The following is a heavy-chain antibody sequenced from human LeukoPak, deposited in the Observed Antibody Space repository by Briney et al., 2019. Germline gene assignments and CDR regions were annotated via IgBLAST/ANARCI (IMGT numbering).Heavy chain of an antibody. D-gene: IGHD3-9*01. CDR2: INPNSGDT. J-gene: IGHJ4*02. V-gene: IGHV1-2*02. CDR1: GYTFTRYY. Sequence: ASVKVSCKASGYTFTRYYMHWVRQAPGQGLEWMGWINPNSGDTNYAQKFQGRVTMTRDTSISTAYMELSRLRSDDTAVYYCARVLRYYDILSKPFDYWGQGTLVTVSS. CDR3: ARVLRYYDILSKPFDY.